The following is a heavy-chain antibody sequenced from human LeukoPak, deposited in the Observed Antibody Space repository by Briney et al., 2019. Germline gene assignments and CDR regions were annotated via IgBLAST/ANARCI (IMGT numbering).Heavy chain of an antibody. CDR2: ISFDGRTK. V-gene: IGHV3-30*18. J-gene: IGHJ4*02. Sequence: SGGSLSLSCAASGFTFSSYGMHWVRQAPGKGLEWVAVISFDGRTKYYADSVKGRFTISRDNSNNMLFLQMNSLRAEDTALYYCAKDWHSVTIFDYWGQGTLVTVSS. CDR3: AKDWHSVTIFDY. D-gene: IGHD4-17*01. CDR1: GFTFSSYG.